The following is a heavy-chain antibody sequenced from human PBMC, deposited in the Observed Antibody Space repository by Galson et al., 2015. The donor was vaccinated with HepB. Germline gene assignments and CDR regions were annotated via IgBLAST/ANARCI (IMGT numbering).Heavy chain of an antibody. CDR2: VYSGGTT. CDR3: ATTGRDACDI. D-gene: IGHD1-1*01. Sequence: SLRLSCAASGITVSSSYMSWVRQAPGKGLEWVSGVYSGGTTYYADSVKGRFTISRDNSKNTLYLHMNSLRAEDTAVYYCATTGRDACDIWGQGTMVTVSS. V-gene: IGHV3-66*01. CDR1: GITVSSSY. J-gene: IGHJ3*02.